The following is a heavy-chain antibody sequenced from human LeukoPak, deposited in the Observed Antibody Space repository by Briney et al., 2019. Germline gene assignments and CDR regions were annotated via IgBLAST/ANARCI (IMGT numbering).Heavy chain of an antibody. V-gene: IGHV3-30*18. CDR2: ISYDGSNK. CDR3: AKDPTSYSSSLDY. D-gene: IGHD6-6*01. CDR1: GFTFSSYG. J-gene: IGHJ4*02. Sequence: PGGSLRLSCAASGFTFSSYGMHWVRQAPGKGLEWVAVISYDGSNKYYADSVKGRFTISRDNSKNTLYLQMNSLRAEDTAVYYCAKDPTSYSSSLDYWGQGTLVTVSS.